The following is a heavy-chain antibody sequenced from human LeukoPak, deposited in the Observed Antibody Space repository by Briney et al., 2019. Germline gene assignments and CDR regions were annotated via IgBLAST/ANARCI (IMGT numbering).Heavy chain of an antibody. D-gene: IGHD5-18*01. J-gene: IGHJ4*02. CDR3: ARGPPRYTSY. V-gene: IGHV4-34*01. CDR1: GGSFSGYY. Sequence: PSETLSLTCGVYGGSFSGYYWSWIRQPPGKGLEWIGEINDSGSTNYNPSLKSRATISADTSKNQFSLNLSSVTAADTAVYYCARGPPRYTSYWGQGALVIVSS. CDR2: INDSGST.